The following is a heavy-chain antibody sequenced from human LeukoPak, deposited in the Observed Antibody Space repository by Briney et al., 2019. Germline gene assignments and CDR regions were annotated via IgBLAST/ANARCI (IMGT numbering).Heavy chain of an antibody. J-gene: IGHJ4*02. CDR2: IRSKAYGGTT. V-gene: IGHV3-49*04. D-gene: IGHD6-19*01. Sequence: GSXRLSCTASGFTFGDYAMSWVRQAPGKGLEWVGFIRSKAYGGTTEYAASVKGRFTISRDDSKSIAYLQMNSLKTEDTAVYYCTRAAVAGLDYWGQGTLVTVSS. CDR3: TRAAVAGLDY. CDR1: GFTFGDYA.